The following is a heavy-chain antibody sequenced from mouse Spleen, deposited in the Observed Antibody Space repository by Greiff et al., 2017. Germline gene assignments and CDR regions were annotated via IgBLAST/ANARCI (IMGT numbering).Heavy chain of an antibody. CDR3: AIYDGLYYYAMDY. CDR2: ISYDGSN. CDR1: GYSITSGYY. Sequence: EVQLQESGPGLVKPSQSLSLTCSVTGYSITSGYYWNWIRQFPGNKLEWMGYISYDGSNNYNPSLKNRISITRDTSKNQFFLKLNSVTTEDTATYYCAIYDGLYYYAMDYWGQGTSVTVSS. D-gene: IGHD2-3*01. J-gene: IGHJ4*01. V-gene: IGHV3-6*02.